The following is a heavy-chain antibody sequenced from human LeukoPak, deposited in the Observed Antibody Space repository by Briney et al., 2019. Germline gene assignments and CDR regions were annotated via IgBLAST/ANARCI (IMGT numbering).Heavy chain of an antibody. J-gene: IGHJ4*02. CDR1: GYTFTSYA. CDR3: ARKRGSWYGSFDY. D-gene: IGHD6-13*01. Sequence: ASVKVSCKASGYTFTSYAMHWVRQAPGQRLEWMGWINAGNGNTKYSQKFQGRVTITRDTSASTAYMELSSLRSEDTAVYYCARKRGSWYGSFDYWGQGPLVTVS. CDR2: INAGNGNT. V-gene: IGHV1-3*01.